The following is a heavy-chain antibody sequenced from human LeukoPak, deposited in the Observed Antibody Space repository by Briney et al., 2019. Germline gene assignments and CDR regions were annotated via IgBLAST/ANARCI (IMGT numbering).Heavy chain of an antibody. V-gene: IGHV3-21*01. CDR3: ARSGDGYNSDY. CDR1: GFTFASYT. J-gene: IGHJ4*02. Sequence: GGSLRLSCAASGFTFASYTVNWVRQAPGKGLEWVSSISTYSFSSFNTYRYYADSVKGRFTISRDNAKNSLYLQINSLTAEDTAVYYCARSGDGYNSDYWGQGTPVTVSS. D-gene: IGHD5-24*01. CDR2: ISTYSFSSFNTYR.